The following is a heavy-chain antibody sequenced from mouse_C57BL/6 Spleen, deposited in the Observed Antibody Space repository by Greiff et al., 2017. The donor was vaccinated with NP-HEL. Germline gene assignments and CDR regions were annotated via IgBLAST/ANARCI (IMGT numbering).Heavy chain of an antibody. Sequence: VQLQQPGAELVKPGASVKLSCKASGYTFTSYWMHWVKQRPGQGLEWIGMIHPNSGSTNYNEKFKSKATLTVDKSSSTAYMQLSSLTSEDSAVYYCARNPLGYYNWYFDVWGTGTTVTVSS. CDR1: GYTFTSYW. CDR3: ARNPLGYYNWYFDV. CDR2: IHPNSGST. J-gene: IGHJ1*03. V-gene: IGHV1-64*01. D-gene: IGHD2-3*01.